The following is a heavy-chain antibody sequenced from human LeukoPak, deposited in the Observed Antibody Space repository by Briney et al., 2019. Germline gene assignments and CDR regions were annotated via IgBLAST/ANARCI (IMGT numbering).Heavy chain of an antibody. CDR1: GFTFDDYA. CDR3: ARDSSGYFAPHAEIDH. V-gene: IGHV3-9*01. CDR2: ISWNSGSI. Sequence: TGGSLRLSCAASGFTFDDYAMHWVRQAPGKGLEWVSGISWNSGSIGYADSVKGRFTISRDNAKNSLYLQMNSLRAEDTAVYYCARDSSGYFAPHAEIDHWGQGTLVTVSS. J-gene: IGHJ4*02. D-gene: IGHD3-22*01.